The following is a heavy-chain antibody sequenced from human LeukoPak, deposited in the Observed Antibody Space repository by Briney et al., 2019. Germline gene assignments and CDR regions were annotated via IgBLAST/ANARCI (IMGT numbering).Heavy chain of an antibody. CDR2: ISDSGGRT. D-gene: IGHD2-15*01. J-gene: IGHJ4*02. CDR3: ANLGGGTCPEGY. CDR1: GFTFSNYT. Sequence: GGSLRLSCAASGFTFSNYTMSWVRQAPGKGLEWVSAISDSGGRTYYAESVEGRFTISRDNSKDTLYLEMNSLRAEDTAVYYCANLGGGTCPEGYWGQGTLVTVSS. V-gene: IGHV3-23*01.